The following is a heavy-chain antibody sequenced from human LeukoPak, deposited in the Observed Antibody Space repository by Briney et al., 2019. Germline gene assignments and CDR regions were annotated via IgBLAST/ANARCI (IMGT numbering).Heavy chain of an antibody. D-gene: IGHD6-6*01. Sequence: GGSLRLSCAASGFTFSSYAMSWVRQAPGKGLEWVSAISGSGGSTYYADSVKGQFTISRDNSKNTLYLQMNSLRAEDTAVYYCAKLPAARPSYFDYWGQGTLVTVSS. CDR1: GFTFSSYA. V-gene: IGHV3-23*01. J-gene: IGHJ4*02. CDR2: ISGSGGST. CDR3: AKLPAARPSYFDY.